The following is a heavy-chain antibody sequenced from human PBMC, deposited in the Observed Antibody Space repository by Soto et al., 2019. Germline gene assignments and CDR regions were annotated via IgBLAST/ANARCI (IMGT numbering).Heavy chain of an antibody. J-gene: IGHJ4*02. Sequence: PSETLSLTCTVSGGSISSYYWSWIRQPPGKGLEWIGYIYYSGSTNYNPSLKSRVTISVDTSKNQFSLKLSSVTAADTAVYYCARESDYGDYVGYWGQGTLVTVS. V-gene: IGHV4-59*01. CDR1: GGSISSYY. D-gene: IGHD4-17*01. CDR3: ARESDYGDYVGY. CDR2: IYYSGST.